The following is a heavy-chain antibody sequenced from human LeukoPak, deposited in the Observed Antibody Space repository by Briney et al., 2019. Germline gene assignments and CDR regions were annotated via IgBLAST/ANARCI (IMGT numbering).Heavy chain of an antibody. D-gene: IGHD6-19*01. Sequence: GGSLRLSCAASGFTFSNYWMSWARQAPGKGLEWVAKMNQDGSSTSYVDSVKGRFTISRDNAKNSLYLQMNSLRAEDTAVYYCASADSGRNSFAPWGQGTLVIVSS. J-gene: IGHJ5*02. V-gene: IGHV3-7*01. CDR2: MNQDGSST. CDR1: GFTFSNYW. CDR3: ASADSGRNSFAP.